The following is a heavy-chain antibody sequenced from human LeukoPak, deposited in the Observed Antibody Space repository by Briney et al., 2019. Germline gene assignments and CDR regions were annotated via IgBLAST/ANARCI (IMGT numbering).Heavy chain of an antibody. J-gene: IGHJ6*03. CDR2: AAWDDYDT. CDR3: ARSRSNFYYHMDV. V-gene: IGHV2-70*20. CDR1: GFSLSTTGMS. D-gene: IGHD5/OR15-5a*01. Sequence: SGPALVKPTQTLTLTCTFSGFSLSTTGMSVSWVRQPPGKALEWLAVAAWDDYDTFYSSSLKTRPAISRDASKSQVVLSVTNVDPVDTATYYCARSRSNFYYHMDVWGQGTTVTVSS.